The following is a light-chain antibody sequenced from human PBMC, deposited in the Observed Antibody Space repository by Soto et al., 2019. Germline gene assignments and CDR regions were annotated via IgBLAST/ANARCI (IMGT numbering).Light chain of an antibody. J-gene: IGKJ3*01. CDR3: QQYGSSTFT. CDR2: GVS. Sequence: EIVLTQSPGTLSLSPGERATLSCRASQSFSSSYLAWYQQKPGQAPRLLIYGVSSRATGIPDRFSGSGSGTDFTLTISRLEPEDFAVYYCQQYGSSTFTFGPGTKVDIK. V-gene: IGKV3-20*01. CDR1: QSFSSSY.